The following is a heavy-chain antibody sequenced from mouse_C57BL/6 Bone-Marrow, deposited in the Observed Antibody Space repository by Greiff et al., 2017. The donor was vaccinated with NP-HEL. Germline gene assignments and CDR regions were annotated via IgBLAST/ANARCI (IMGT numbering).Heavy chain of an antibody. J-gene: IGHJ4*01. CDR3: ALITTVVENAMDY. CDR2: INPNNGGT. CDR1: GYTFTDYN. V-gene: IGHV1-22*01. D-gene: IGHD1-1*01. Sequence: VQLQQSGPELVKPGASVKMSCKASGYTFTDYNMHWVKQSHGKSLEWIGYINPNNGGTSYNQKFKGKATLTVNKSSSTAYMELRSLTSEDSAVYYCALITTVVENAMDYWGQGTLVTVSS.